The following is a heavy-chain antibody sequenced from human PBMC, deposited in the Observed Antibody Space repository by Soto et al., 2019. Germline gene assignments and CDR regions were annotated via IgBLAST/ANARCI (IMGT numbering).Heavy chain of an antibody. Sequence: ASVKVSCKVSGYTFTKYGISWVRQAPGQGLEWMGWISAYNGNTKYAQKIQGRVTMTTDTSTTTAYMELRSLRSDDTAVYYCARSSQYFQYWGQGTLVTVSS. V-gene: IGHV1-18*01. CDR3: ARSSQYFQY. CDR1: GYTFTKYG. CDR2: ISAYNGNT. J-gene: IGHJ1*01.